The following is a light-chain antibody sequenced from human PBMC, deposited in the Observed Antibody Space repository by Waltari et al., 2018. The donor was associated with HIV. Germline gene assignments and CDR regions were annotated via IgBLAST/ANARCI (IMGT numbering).Light chain of an antibody. J-gene: IGLJ1*01. Sequence: QSALTQPASVSGSPGQSITISCTGTSRDVGGYNYVSWYHQHPGKAPKLIIYDVIRRPSGVSNRFSGSKSGNTASLTISGLQAEDETDYYCCSYAGSSTYVFGTGTKVTVL. CDR2: DVI. CDR1: SRDVGGYNY. V-gene: IGLV2-23*02. CDR3: CSYAGSSTYV.